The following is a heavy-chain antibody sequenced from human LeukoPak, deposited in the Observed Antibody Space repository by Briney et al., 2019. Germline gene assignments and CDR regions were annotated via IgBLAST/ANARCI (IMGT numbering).Heavy chain of an antibody. J-gene: IGHJ6*03. CDR3: ARRYSTSLPPSTYYYMDV. V-gene: IGHV5-51*01. CDR1: GYSFTRYW. Sequence: GESLKISCKASGYSFTRYWIAWVRQMPGKGLECMGIIYPGDSDTRYSPSFQGQVTISVDKSTNTAYLQWSSLKASDTAMYYCARRYSTSLPPSTYYYMDVWGKGTTVTVSS. D-gene: IGHD6-6*01. CDR2: IYPGDSDT.